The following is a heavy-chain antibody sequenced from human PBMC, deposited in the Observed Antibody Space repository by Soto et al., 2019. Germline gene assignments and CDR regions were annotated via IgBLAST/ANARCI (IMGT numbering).Heavy chain of an antibody. V-gene: IGHV1-69*13. CDR1: GGTFSSYA. D-gene: IGHD3-22*01. CDR2: IIPIFGTA. CDR3: ARIEYYYDSSGDRGAFDI. J-gene: IGHJ3*02. Sequence: SVKVSCKASGGTFSSYAISWVRQAPGQGLEWMGGIIPIFGTANYAQKFQGRVTITADESTSTAYMELSSLRSEDTAVYYCARIEYYYDSSGDRGAFDIWGQGTMVTVSS.